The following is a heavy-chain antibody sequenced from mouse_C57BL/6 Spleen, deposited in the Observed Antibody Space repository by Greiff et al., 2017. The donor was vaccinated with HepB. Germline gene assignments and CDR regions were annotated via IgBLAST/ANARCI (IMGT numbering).Heavy chain of an antibody. V-gene: IGHV1-61*01. J-gene: IGHJ1*03. CDR3: ARMWGTDWCFDV. D-gene: IGHD2-14*01. Sequence: VQLQQPGAELVRPGSSVKLSCKASGYTLTSYWMDWVKQRPGQGLEWIGNIYPSDSETHYNQKFKDKATLTVDKSSSTAYMQLSSLTSEDSAVYCCARMWGTDWCFDVWGTGTTVTVSA. CDR1: GYTLTSYW. CDR2: IYPSDSET.